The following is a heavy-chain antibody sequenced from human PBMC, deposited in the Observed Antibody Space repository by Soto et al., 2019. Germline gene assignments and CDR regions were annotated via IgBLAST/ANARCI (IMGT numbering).Heavy chain of an antibody. J-gene: IGHJ6*01. CDR3: AREIREITIVGVVTRYGMDV. D-gene: IGHD3-3*01. CDR2: IYSGGST. Sequence: PVGSRRLSCAASGFTFSSYWMSWVRQAPGKGLEWVSVIYSGGSTYYADSVEGRFTISRDNSKNTRYVQMSSLRAEDTAVYYCAREIREITIVGVVTRYGMDVWGQGATVTVS. V-gene: IGHV3-53*01. CDR1: GFTFSSYW.